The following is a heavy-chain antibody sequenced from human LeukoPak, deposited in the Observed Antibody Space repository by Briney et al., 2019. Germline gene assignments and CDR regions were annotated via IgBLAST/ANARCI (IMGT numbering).Heavy chain of an antibody. CDR2: ISGSGGST. Sequence: GGSLRLSCAASGFTFSSYGMSWVRQAPGKGLEWVSAISGSGGSTYYADSVKGRFTISRDNSKNTLYLQMNSLRAEDTAVYYCAKYSLDYYDSSGYYNEFDYWGQGTLVTVSS. D-gene: IGHD3-22*01. CDR3: AKYSLDYYDSSGYYNEFDY. V-gene: IGHV3-23*01. J-gene: IGHJ4*02. CDR1: GFTFSSYG.